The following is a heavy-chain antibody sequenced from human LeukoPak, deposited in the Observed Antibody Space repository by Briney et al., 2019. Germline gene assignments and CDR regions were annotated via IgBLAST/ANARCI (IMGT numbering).Heavy chain of an antibody. CDR2: LVYDARS. CDR1: GFPFSSYG. V-gene: IGHV3-33*01. J-gene: IGHJ4*02. Sequence: GTSLRLSCAASGFPFSSYGMHWVRQAPGKGLEWVARLVYDARSDYANSVKGRFSISRDNSKNTLFLDMSNLRVEDTALYYCARDLSAAFDFWGQGVLVTVSS. D-gene: IGHD6-19*01. CDR3: ARDLSAAFDF.